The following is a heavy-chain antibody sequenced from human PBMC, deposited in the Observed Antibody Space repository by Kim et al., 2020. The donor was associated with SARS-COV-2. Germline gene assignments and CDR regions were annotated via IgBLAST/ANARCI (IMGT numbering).Heavy chain of an antibody. D-gene: IGHD6-13*01. J-gene: IGHJ6*02. V-gene: IGHV3-23*01. CDR3: AKVGCSWFHGYYYGMDV. CDR2: ISGSGGST. CDR1: GFTFSSYA. Sequence: GGSLRLSCAASGFTFSSYAMSWVRQAPGKGLEWVSAISGSGGSTYYADSVKCRFTISRDNSKNTLYLQMNSLRAEDTAVYYCAKVGCSWFHGYYYGMDVWGQGTTVTVSS.